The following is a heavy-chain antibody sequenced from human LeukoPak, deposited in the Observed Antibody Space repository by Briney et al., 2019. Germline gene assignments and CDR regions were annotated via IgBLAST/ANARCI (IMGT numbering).Heavy chain of an antibody. D-gene: IGHD3-16*01. Sequence: GGSLRLSCAASGFTVSSNYMSWVRQAPGKGLVWVSHIIQDGSVTSYADSVKGRFTISRDNAKNTVYLQLNNLRAEDTAVYYCATDDYRGLGYWGQGTLVTVSS. CDR2: IIQDGSVT. J-gene: IGHJ4*02. CDR1: GFTVSSNY. V-gene: IGHV3-74*01. CDR3: ATDDYRGLGY.